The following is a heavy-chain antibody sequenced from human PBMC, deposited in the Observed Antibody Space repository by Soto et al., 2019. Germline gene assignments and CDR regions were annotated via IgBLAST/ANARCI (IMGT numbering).Heavy chain of an antibody. CDR3: VRHFARYIDYERFCPFDL. CDR2: LSSGLST. J-gene: IGHJ2*01. Sequence: QRQLRESGPGLVKPSETLSLTCSVSDGSISTRDYYWGWIRQPPGKGLEWIASLSSGLSTYYSPSLKSRVPGPEDPSKNQIRLRLPSVTAADTAVYYCVRHFARYIDYERFCPFDLWGRGTLVTVSS. CDR1: DGSISTRDYY. D-gene: IGHD4-17*01. V-gene: IGHV4-39*01.